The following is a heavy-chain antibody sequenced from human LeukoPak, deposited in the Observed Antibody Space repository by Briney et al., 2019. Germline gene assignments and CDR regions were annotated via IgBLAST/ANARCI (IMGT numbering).Heavy chain of an antibody. J-gene: IGHJ4*02. CDR2: IYTSGST. CDR3: ARGYHRPAARPLDY. Sequence: SETLSLTCTVSGGSISSGSYYWSWIRQPAGKGLEWIGRIYTSGSTNYNPSLKSRVTISVDTSKNQFSLKLSSVTAADTAVYYCARGYHRPAARPLDYWGQGTLVTVSS. D-gene: IGHD6-6*01. CDR1: GGSISSGSYY. V-gene: IGHV4-61*02.